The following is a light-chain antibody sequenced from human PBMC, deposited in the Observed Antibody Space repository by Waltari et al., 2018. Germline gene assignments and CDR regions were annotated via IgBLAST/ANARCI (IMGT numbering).Light chain of an antibody. V-gene: IGKV3-11*01. Sequence: EIVLTQSPATLSLSPGERATLSCRASQSISSYLAWYQQKPGQAPRLLIHDASNRATGIPARFSGGGSGTDFTLTISSLEPEDFAVYYCQQRDSWWTFGQGTKVEIK. CDR2: DAS. CDR3: QQRDSWWT. CDR1: QSISSY. J-gene: IGKJ1*01.